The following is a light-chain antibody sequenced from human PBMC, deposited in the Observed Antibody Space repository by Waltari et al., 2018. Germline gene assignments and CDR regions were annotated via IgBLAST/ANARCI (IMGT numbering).Light chain of an antibody. CDR3: QESYSFTRT. V-gene: IGKV1-39*01. CDR2: AAS. CDR1: QTISRY. Sequence: DIQMTQSPSCLSASVGDRATLTCRASQTISRYLNWYQQKPGKAPNLLIYAASSLQSGVPSRFSGSGSGRDFTIIITSLQPEDFATYYCQESYSFTRTFGQGTKVEIK. J-gene: IGKJ1*01.